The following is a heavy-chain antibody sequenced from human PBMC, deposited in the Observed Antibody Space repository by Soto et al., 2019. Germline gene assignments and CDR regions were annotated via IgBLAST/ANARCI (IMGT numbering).Heavy chain of an antibody. J-gene: IGHJ5*02. D-gene: IGHD6-19*01. CDR1: GYTFTSYA. CDR2: INAGNGNT. Sequence: QVQLVQSGAEVKKPGASVKVSCKASGYTFTSYAMHWVRQAPGQRLEWMGWINAGNGNTKYSQKFQGRVTITRDTAASTAYMELSSLRSEDTAVYYCARGVAGPLPWFDPWGQGTLVTVSS. V-gene: IGHV1-3*01. CDR3: ARGVAGPLPWFDP.